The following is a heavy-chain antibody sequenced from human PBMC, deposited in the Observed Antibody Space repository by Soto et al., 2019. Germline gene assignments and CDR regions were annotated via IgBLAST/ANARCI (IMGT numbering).Heavy chain of an antibody. J-gene: IGHJ1*01. D-gene: IGHD3-3*01. CDR2: IYPGDSDT. V-gene: IGHV5-51*01. CDR1: GYSFTSYW. CDR3: ASMGFYYDFWSGFQH. Sequence: PGESLKISCKGSGYSFTSYWIGWVRQMPGKGLEWMGIIYPGDSDTRYSPSFQGQVTISADKSISTAYLQWSSLKASDTAMYYCASMGFYYDFWSGFQHWGQGTLVTAPQ.